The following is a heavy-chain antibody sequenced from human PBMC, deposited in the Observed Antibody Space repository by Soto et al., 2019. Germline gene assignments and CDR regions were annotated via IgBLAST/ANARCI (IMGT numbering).Heavy chain of an antibody. Sequence: GGSLRLSCAASGFTFSSYAMSWVRQAPGKGLEWVSAISGSGGSTYYADSVKGRFTISRDNSKNTLYLQMNSLRAEDTAVYYCAKVGIITIFGVVITLLDYWGQGTLVTVS. CDR1: GFTFSSYA. V-gene: IGHV3-23*01. D-gene: IGHD3-3*01. CDR3: AKVGIITIFGVVITLLDY. CDR2: ISGSGGST. J-gene: IGHJ4*02.